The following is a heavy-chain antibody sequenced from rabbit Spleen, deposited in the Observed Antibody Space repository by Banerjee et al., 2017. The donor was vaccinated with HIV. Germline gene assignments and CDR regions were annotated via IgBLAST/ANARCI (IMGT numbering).Heavy chain of an antibody. D-gene: IGHD1-1*01. CDR1: GFDLSNIYY. CDR3: TRDTSSSFSSYGMDL. Sequence: QEQLVESGGDLVKPGASLTLTCTASGFDLSNIYYMCWVRQAPGKGLEWIACIRVDTTVTWYASWAKGRFTISKTSSTTVTLQMTRLTAADTATYFCTRDTSSSFSSYGMDLWGPGTLVTVS. J-gene: IGHJ6*01. V-gene: IGHV1S45*01. CDR2: IRVDTTVT.